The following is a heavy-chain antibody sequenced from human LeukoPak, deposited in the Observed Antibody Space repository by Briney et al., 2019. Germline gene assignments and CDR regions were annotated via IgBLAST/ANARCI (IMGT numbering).Heavy chain of an antibody. D-gene: IGHD2-2*02. CDR2: INHSGST. J-gene: IGHJ5*02. CDR1: GGSFSDYY. V-gene: IGHV4-34*01. Sequence: SETLSLTCAVYGGSFSDYYWSWIRQPPGKGLEWIGEINHSGSTNYNPSLKSRVTISVDTSKNQCSLKLSSVTAADTAVYYCASGQVRYPSWGQGTLVTVSS. CDR3: ASGQVRYPS.